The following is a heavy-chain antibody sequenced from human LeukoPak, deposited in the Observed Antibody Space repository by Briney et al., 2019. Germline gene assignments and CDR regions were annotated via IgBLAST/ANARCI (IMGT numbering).Heavy chain of an antibody. CDR3: ARGFDWFDS. CDR1: GGSTSSYY. CDR2: IYYSGST. Sequence: KPSETLSLTCTVSGGSTSSYYWSWIRQPPGKGLEWIGYIYYSGSTNYNPSLKSRVTISVDTSKNQFSLKLSSVTAADTAVYYCARGFDWFDSWGQGTLVTVSS. J-gene: IGHJ5*01. V-gene: IGHV4-59*01. D-gene: IGHD3-10*01.